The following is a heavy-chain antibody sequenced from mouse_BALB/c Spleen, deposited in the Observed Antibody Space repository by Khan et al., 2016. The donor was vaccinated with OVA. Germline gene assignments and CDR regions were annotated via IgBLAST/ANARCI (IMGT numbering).Heavy chain of an antibody. CDR1: GFSLTSYG. CDR3: ARLEDI. V-gene: IGHV2-9*02. J-gene: IGHJ2*01. CDR2: ICAGGST. D-gene: IGHD1-3*01. Sequence: QVQLKESGPGLVAPSQSLSITCTVSGFSLTSYGVHWVRQPPGKGLEWLGVICAGGSTNYNSALMSRLSIINDNSKSQFILKMNSLQTDDTAINDCARLEDIWGQGTTLTVSA.